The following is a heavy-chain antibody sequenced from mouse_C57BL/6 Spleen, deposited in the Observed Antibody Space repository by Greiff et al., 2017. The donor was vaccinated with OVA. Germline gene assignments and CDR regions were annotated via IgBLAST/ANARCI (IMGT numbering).Heavy chain of an antibody. V-gene: IGHV5-17*01. D-gene: IGHD1-1*01. CDR3: ASDGSSFFDY. Sequence: DVKLVESGGGLVKPGGSLKLSCAASGFTFSDYGMHWVRQAPEKGLEWVAYISSGSSTIYYADTVKGRFTISRDNAKNTLFLHMTSLRSEDTAMYYCASDGSSFFDYWGQGTTLTVSS. J-gene: IGHJ2*01. CDR1: GFTFSDYG. CDR2: ISSGSSTI.